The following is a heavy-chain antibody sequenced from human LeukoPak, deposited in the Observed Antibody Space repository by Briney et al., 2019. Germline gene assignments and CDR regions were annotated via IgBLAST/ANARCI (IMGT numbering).Heavy chain of an antibody. Sequence: ASVKLSCKASGYTFTSYYMHWVRRAPGQGLEWMGIINPSGGRTDYAQKFQGRLTMTRDTSTSTVYMELSSLRSEDTAVYYCARDRPGDSGYYFDYWGQGTLVTVSS. CDR1: GYTFTSYY. CDR2: INPSGGRT. D-gene: IGHD3-22*01. CDR3: ARDRPGDSGYYFDY. V-gene: IGHV1-46*01. J-gene: IGHJ4*02.